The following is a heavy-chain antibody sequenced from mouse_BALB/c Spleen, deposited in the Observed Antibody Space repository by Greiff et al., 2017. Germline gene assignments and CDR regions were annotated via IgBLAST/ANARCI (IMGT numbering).Heavy chain of an antibody. CDR1: GYTFTSYT. V-gene: IGHV1-4*01. D-gene: IGHD1-1*01. CDR3: ACGGSTTVEDKRDGFDY. CDR2: INPSSGYT. Sequence: VKLVESGAELARPGASVKMSCKASGYTFTSYTMPWVKQRPGQGLEWIGYINPSSGYTNYNQKFKDKATLTADKSSSTTYMQLSSLTSEDSAVYDMACGGSTTVEDKRDGFDYWGQGTTLTVSS. J-gene: IGHJ2*01.